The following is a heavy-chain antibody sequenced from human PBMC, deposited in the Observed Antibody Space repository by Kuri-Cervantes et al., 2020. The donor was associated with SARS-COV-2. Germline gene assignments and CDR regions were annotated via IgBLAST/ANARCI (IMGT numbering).Heavy chain of an antibody. CDR1: GYTFTSYW. V-gene: IGHV5-51*01. CDR2: IYPGTSDI. D-gene: IGHD2-8*02. Sequence: GESLKISCEGSGYTFTSYWIAWVRQMPGKGLEWMGIIYPGTSDIRYSPSFQGQVTISADKSITTAYLQWSSLKASDTAIYYCARLLGSRDYSEYFRHWGQGTLVTVSS. J-gene: IGHJ1*01. CDR3: ARLLGSRDYSEYFRH.